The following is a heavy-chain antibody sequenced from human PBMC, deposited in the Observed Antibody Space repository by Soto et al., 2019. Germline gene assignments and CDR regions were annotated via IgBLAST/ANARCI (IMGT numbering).Heavy chain of an antibody. CDR3: ATNYYDGSGHYFIFEH. CDR1: GRTFNNYA. D-gene: IGHD3-22*01. V-gene: IGHV1-69*13. J-gene: IGHJ4*02. Sequence: SVKVSCKASGRTFNNYAISWVRQAPGIGFEWLGVIIPIGGTPEHAQKFQGRVTISADESTNTAYMELSSLRSEDAAVYYCATNYYDGSGHYFIFEHWGQGTLVTVSS. CDR2: IIPIGGTP.